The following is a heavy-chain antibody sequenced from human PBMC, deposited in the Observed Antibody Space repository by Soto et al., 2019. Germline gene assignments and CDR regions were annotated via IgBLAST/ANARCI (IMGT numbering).Heavy chain of an antibody. J-gene: IGHJ5*01. Sequence: QVQLVQSGGGVVQPGGSLRLSCAASGFTFSSYAIHWVRQAPGKGLEWVADVSFDGSHKTYAVPVRGRFTISRDNSKKTVYLQMNSLRAEDTALYYCAKLGDAVSGYFDFWGQGTQLAVSS. CDR2: VSFDGSHK. V-gene: IGHV3-30*18. CDR3: AKLGDAVSGYFDF. D-gene: IGHD3-3*01. CDR1: GFTFSSYA.